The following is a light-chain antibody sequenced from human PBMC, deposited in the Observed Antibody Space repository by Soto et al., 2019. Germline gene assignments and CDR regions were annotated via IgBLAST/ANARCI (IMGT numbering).Light chain of an antibody. CDR2: RNN. CDR3: AAWDDSLGGYV. CDR1: SSNIGSNY. J-gene: IGLJ1*01. Sequence: VLTQPPSASWTPGQRVTISCSGSSSNIGSNYVYWYQQLPGTAPKLLIYRNNQRPSGVPDRFSGSKSGTSASLAISGLRSEDEADYYCAAWDDSLGGYVFGTGTKVTVL. V-gene: IGLV1-47*01.